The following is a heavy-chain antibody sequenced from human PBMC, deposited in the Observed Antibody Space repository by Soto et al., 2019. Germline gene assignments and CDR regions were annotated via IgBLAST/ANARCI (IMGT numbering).Heavy chain of an antibody. J-gene: IGHJ4*02. CDR2: IYYSGST. CDR1: GGSISSYY. CDR3: ASLYCSGGSCYPAYFDY. Sequence: TSETLSLTCTVSGGSISSYYWSWIRQPPGKGLEWTGYIYYSGSTNYNPSLKSRVTISVDTSKNQFSLKLSSVTAADTAVYYCASLYCSGGSCYPAYFDYWGQGTLVTVSS. V-gene: IGHV4-59*01. D-gene: IGHD2-15*01.